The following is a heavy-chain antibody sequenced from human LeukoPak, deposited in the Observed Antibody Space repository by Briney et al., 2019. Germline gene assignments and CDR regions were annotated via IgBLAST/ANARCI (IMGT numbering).Heavy chain of an antibody. CDR1: GFAFSSYV. CDR3: AKDGLYFDGSTNMYHLDT. Sequence: GGSLRLSCAASGFAFSSYVMTWVRQAPGKGLDWISGITGDGIHAYYADSVKGRFTISRDNSKNTLYLQMNNLRAEDTALYFCAKDGLYFDGSTNMYHLDTWGQGTLVAVSS. J-gene: IGHJ5*02. V-gene: IGHV3-23*01. D-gene: IGHD3-9*01. CDR2: ITGDGIHA.